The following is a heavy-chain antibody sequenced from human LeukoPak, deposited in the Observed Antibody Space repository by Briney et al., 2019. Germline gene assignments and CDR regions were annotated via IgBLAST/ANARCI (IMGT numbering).Heavy chain of an antibody. CDR2: VTGSGGST. V-gene: IGHV3-23*01. D-gene: IGHD6-19*01. J-gene: IGHJ4*02. CDR1: GFTFSSYV. CDR3: AKLGGYSSTSSDH. Sequence: PGGSLRLSCAASGFTFSSYVMSWVRQAPGKGLEWVSIVTGSGGSTYYADSVKGRFTISRDNSKNTLYLQMNSLRAEDTAIYYCAKLGGYSSTSSDHWGQGSLVTVSS.